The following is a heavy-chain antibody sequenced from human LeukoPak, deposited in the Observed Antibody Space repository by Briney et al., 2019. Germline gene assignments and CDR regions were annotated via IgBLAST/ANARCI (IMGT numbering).Heavy chain of an antibody. Sequence: PGGSLRLSCAASGFTFSDHYMDWVRQAPGKGLEWVSAISGSGGSTYYADSVKGRFTISRDNSKNTLYLQMNSLRAEDTAVYYCAKSWATIRHFNDYWGQGTLVTVSS. CDR3: AKSWATIRHFNDY. CDR1: GFTFSDHY. D-gene: IGHD5-12*01. V-gene: IGHV3-23*01. J-gene: IGHJ4*02. CDR2: ISGSGGST.